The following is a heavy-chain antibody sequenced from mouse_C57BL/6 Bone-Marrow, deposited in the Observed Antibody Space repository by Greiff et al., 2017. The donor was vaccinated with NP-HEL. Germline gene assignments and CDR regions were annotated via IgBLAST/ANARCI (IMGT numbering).Heavy chain of an antibody. Sequence: EVQGVESGGGLVKPGGSLKLSCAASGFTFSSYAMSWVRQTPEKRLEWVATISDGGSYTYYPDNVKGRFTISRDNAKNNLYLQMSHLKSEDTAMYYCARDPYPGYAMDYWGQGTSVTVSS. CDR3: ARDPYPGYAMDY. V-gene: IGHV5-4*01. CDR2: ISDGGSYT. CDR1: GFTFSSYA. J-gene: IGHJ4*01.